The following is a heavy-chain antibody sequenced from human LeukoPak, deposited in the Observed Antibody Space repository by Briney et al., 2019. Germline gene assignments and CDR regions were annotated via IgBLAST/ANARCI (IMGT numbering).Heavy chain of an antibody. CDR1: GRSLSNYY. CDR3: ARGGMRFFDY. CDR2: INHSGST. D-gene: IGHD3-10*01. V-gene: IGHV4-34*01. Sequence: SETLSLTCTVSGRSLSNYYWSWIRQAPGKGLEWIGEINHSGSTNYNPSLKSRVTISVDTSKNQFSLKLSSVTAADTAVYYCARGGMRFFDYWGQGTLVTVSS. J-gene: IGHJ4*02.